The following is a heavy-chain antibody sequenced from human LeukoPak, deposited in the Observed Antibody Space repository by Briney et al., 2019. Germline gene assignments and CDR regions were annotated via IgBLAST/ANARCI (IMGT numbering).Heavy chain of an antibody. J-gene: IGHJ5*02. D-gene: IGHD2-21*01. V-gene: IGHV3-9*02. CDR2: IYWSSVHI. CDR3: AKGPSPGGADS. CDR1: GFTSHDYA. Sequence: GGSLRLSCTVSGFTSHDYAMHWVRQTPEKGLEWVAGIYWSSVHIDYADSVKGRFTISRDNAKNSLYLQMNSLRVEDTALYYCAKGPSPGGADSWGQGTLVIVSS.